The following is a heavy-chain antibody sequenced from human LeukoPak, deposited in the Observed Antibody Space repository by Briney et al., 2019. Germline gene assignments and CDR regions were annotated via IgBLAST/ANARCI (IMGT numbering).Heavy chain of an antibody. CDR2: ISSSSSYI. Sequence: PGGSLRLSCAASGFTFSSYSMNWVRQAPGKGLEWVSSISSSSSYIYYADSVKGGFTISRDNAKNSLYLQMNSLRAEDTAVYYCARVAERSIMGYMDVWGKGTTVTVSS. CDR1: GFTFSSYS. J-gene: IGHJ6*03. V-gene: IGHV3-21*01. CDR3: ARVAERSIMGYMDV. D-gene: IGHD3-16*01.